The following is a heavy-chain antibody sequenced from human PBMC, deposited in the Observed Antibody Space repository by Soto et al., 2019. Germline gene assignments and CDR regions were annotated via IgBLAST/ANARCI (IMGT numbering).Heavy chain of an antibody. V-gene: IGHV1-69*08. D-gene: IGHD2-2*01. CDR2: IIPILGIA. Sequence: QVQLVQSGAAVKKPGSSVKVSCKASGGTFSSYTISWVRQAPGQGLEWMGRIIPILGIANYAQKFQGRVTITADKSTSTAYMELSSLRSEDTAVYYCARDCCSSTSCYPNYWGQGTLVTVSS. J-gene: IGHJ4*02. CDR3: ARDCCSSTSCYPNY. CDR1: GGTFSSYT.